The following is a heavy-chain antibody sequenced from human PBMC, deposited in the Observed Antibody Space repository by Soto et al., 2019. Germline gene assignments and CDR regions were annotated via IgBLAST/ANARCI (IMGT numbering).Heavy chain of an antibody. J-gene: IGHJ6*02. CDR3: ARDLSSSWSYYYGMDV. Sequence: ASVKVSCKASGYTFTGYYMHWVRQAPGQGLECMGWINPNSGGTNYAQKFQGWVTMTRDTSISTAYMELSRLRSDDTAVYYCARDLSSSWSYYYGMDVWGQGTTVTVSS. V-gene: IGHV1-2*04. D-gene: IGHD6-13*01. CDR2: INPNSGGT. CDR1: GYTFTGYY.